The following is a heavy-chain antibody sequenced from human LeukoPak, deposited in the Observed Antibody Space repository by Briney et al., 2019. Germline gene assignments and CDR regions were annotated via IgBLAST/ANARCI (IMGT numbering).Heavy chain of an antibody. D-gene: IGHD1-26*01. V-gene: IGHV1-69*04. CDR1: GGTFSSYA. J-gene: IGHJ5*02. Sequence: ASVKVSCKASGGTFSSYAIRWVRQAPGQGLEWMGRIIPILGIANYAQKFQGRVTITADKSTSTAYMELSSLRSEDTAVYYCASSRGSSNWFDPWGQGTLVTVSS. CDR2: IIPILGIA. CDR3: ASSRGSSNWFDP.